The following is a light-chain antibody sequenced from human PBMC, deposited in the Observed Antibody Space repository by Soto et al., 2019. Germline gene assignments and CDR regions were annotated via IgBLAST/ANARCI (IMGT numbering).Light chain of an antibody. CDR2: DVT. J-gene: IGLJ3*02. Sequence: QSALTQPASVSASPGQSITISCTGSNSDIGRYTYISWYQQHPGKAPKLVIYDVTNRPSGIANRFSGSKSGNTASLTISGLQAEDEADYYCSSFTSTSTPVVFGGGTKLTVL. CDR1: NSDIGRYTY. V-gene: IGLV2-14*01. CDR3: SSFTSTSTPVV.